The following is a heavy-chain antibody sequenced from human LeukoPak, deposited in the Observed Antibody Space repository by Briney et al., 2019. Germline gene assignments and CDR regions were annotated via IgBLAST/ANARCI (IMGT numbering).Heavy chain of an antibody. J-gene: IGHJ4*02. Sequence: SQTLSLTCTVSDGSISSDDYYWSWIRQPPGKGLEWMGYIYYSGSTYYNPSLKSRVTISVDTSKNQFSLKLSSVTAADTAVYYCARDTSRITGTGSGYSDYWGPGTLVTVSS. CDR2: IYYSGST. D-gene: IGHD1/OR15-1a*01. CDR3: ARDTSRITGTGSGYSDY. CDR1: DGSISSDDYY. V-gene: IGHV4-30-4*08.